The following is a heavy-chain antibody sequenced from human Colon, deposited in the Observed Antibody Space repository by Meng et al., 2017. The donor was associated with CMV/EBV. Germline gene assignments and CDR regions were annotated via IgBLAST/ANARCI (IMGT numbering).Heavy chain of an antibody. CDR2: IKQDGSEK. V-gene: IGHV3-7*01. CDR1: FTFSSYW. J-gene: IGHJ5*02. Sequence: FTFSSYWMSWVRQAPGKGLEWVANIKQDGSEKYYVDSVKGRFTISRDNAKNSLYLQMNSLRAEDTAVYYCASLYYDFWSGYSNWFDPWGQGTLVTVSS. CDR3: ASLYYDFWSGYSNWFDP. D-gene: IGHD3-3*01.